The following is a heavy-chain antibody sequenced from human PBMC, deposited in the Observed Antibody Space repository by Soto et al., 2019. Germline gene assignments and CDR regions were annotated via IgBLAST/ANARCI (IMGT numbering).Heavy chain of an antibody. CDR2: ISYDGSNK. Sequence: GGSLRLSCAASGFTFSSYGMHWVRQAPGKGLEWVAVISYDGSNKYYADSVKGRFTISRDNSKNTLYLQMNSLRAEDTAVYHCAKVPGYYDSSGLSAYYFDYWGQGTLVTVSS. D-gene: IGHD3-22*01. J-gene: IGHJ4*02. V-gene: IGHV3-30*18. CDR1: GFTFSSYG. CDR3: AKVPGYYDSSGLSAYYFDY.